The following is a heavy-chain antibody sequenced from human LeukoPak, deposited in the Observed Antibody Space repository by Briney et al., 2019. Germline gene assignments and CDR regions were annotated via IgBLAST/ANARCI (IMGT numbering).Heavy chain of an antibody. CDR1: GFTFSGYW. J-gene: IGHJ4*02. Sequence: GGSLRLSCAASGFTFSGYWMSWVRQAPGKGLEWVANIKQDGSEKYYVDSVKGRFTISRDNAKNSLYLQMNSLRAEDTAVYYCARSGGSTGGQGTLVTVSS. V-gene: IGHV3-7*01. D-gene: IGHD2-2*01. CDR2: IKQDGSEK. CDR3: ARSGGST.